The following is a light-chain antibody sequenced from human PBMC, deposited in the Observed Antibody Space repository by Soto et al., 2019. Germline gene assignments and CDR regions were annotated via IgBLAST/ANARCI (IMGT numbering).Light chain of an antibody. CDR1: ISDVASYNS. Sequence: QSALTQPASVSGSPGQSITISCTGSISDVASYNSVSWYQQHPGEVPKLVIYDVIHRPSGISDRFSGSKSGNTASLTISGLQAEDEAHHYCSSYTSISASVIFGGGTKVTVL. J-gene: IGLJ2*01. V-gene: IGLV2-14*01. CDR3: SSYTSISASVI. CDR2: DVI.